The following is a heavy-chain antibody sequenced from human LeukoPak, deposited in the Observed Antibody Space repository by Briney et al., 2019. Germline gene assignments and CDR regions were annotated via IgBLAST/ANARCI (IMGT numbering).Heavy chain of an antibody. CDR1: GFTVSNNY. D-gene: IGHD1-26*01. J-gene: IGHJ4*02. CDR2: IYSGGSK. CDR3: ARDGGKWELLFGY. Sequence: PAGSLRLSCAASGFTVSNNYMSWVRQAPGKGLEWVSIIYSGGSKYYADSAKGRFTISRDNSKNTLYLQMNSLRAEDTAVYYCARDGGKWELLFGYWGQGTLVTVSS. V-gene: IGHV3-53*01.